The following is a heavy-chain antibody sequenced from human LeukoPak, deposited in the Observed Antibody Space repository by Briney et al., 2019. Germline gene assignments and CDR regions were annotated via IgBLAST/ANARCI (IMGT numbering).Heavy chain of an antibody. CDR3: AGRRSSGWYAY. Sequence: PGGSLRLSCATSGSTVSSNYMSWVRQAPGKGLEWDSVIYDSGTTYYADSVKGRFLIFRDTSKNTVDLQMNSLRVEDTAVYYCAGRRSSGWYAYWGQGTLVTVSS. D-gene: IGHD6-19*01. V-gene: IGHV3-53*01. CDR2: IYDSGTT. CDR1: GSTVSSNY. J-gene: IGHJ4*02.